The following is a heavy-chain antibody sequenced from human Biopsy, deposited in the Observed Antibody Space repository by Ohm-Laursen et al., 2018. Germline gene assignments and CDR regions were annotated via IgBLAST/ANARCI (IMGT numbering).Heavy chain of an antibody. Sequence: GTLSLTCTVSGGSISNNNYYWGWIRQPPGKGLEWIGSIFYRGSTHYKPSLKSRVTLSMDTSKRQFSLKLSFVTAADTAVYYCARWTPEYDSSRYYLDAFDIWGQGTKVTVSS. CDR3: ARWTPEYDSSRYYLDAFDI. CDR2: IFYRGST. D-gene: IGHD3-22*01. V-gene: IGHV4-39*07. J-gene: IGHJ3*02. CDR1: GGSISNNNYY.